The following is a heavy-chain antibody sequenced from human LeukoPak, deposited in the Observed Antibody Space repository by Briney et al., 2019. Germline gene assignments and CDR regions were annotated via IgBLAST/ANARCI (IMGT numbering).Heavy chain of an antibody. CDR3: AKPSSSGLDY. D-gene: IGHD6-19*01. V-gene: IGHV3-23*01. CDR2: ISGSGGST. Sequence: GGSLRLSCAASGFTFSTYAMSWVRQAAGKGLEWVSGISGSGGSTYYADSVKGRFTISRDNSKNTLYLQMNSLRAEDTAVYYCAKPSSSGLDYWGQGTLVTVSS. CDR1: GFTFSTYA. J-gene: IGHJ4*02.